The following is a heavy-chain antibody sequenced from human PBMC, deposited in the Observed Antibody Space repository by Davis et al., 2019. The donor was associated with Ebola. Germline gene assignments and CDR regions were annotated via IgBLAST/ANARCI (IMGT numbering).Heavy chain of an antibody. D-gene: IGHD3-22*01. CDR2: IKQDGSER. CDR1: GFTFSSYW. J-gene: IGHJ3*02. CDR3: ARGDYYDSSFADALDI. V-gene: IGHV3-7*03. Sequence: GESLKISCAASGFTFSSYWMSWVRQAPGKRLEWVANIKQDGSERFYVDSVKGRFTMSRDNAKNSLHLQMNSLGVEDTAVYYCARGDYYDSSFADALDIWGQGTMVTVSS.